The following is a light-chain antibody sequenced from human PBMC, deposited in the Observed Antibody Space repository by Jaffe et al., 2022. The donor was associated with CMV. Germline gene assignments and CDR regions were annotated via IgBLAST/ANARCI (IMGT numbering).Light chain of an antibody. J-gene: IGKJ2*01. Sequence: DIQMTQSPSSLSASVGDRVTITCQASQDINNYLNWYQQKPGKAPKLLIYDASNLETGVPSRFSGSGSGTDFTFTISSLQPEDIATYYCQQFDNLPRYTFGQGTKLEI. CDR1: QDINNY. V-gene: IGKV1-33*01. CDR2: DAS. CDR3: QQFDNLPRYT.